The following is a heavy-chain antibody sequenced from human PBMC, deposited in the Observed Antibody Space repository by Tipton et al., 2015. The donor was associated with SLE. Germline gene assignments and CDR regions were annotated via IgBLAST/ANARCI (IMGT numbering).Heavy chain of an antibody. D-gene: IGHD3-3*01. CDR1: GDSITTDSDY. Sequence: TLSLTCTVSGDSITTDSDYWGWIRQPPGKGLEWIGNIYYSGTTYYNSSLKSRVTISVDTSKNQFSLKLSSVTAADTAVYYCARTPLEWLVYFDYWGQGTLVTVSS. CDR3: ARTPLEWLVYFDY. V-gene: IGHV4-39*07. CDR2: IYYSGTT. J-gene: IGHJ4*02.